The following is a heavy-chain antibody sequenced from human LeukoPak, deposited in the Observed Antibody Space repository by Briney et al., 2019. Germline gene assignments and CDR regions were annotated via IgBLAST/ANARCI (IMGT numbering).Heavy chain of an antibody. V-gene: IGHV3-30*18. Sequence: GGSLRLSCAASGFTFSSYGMHWVRQAPGKGLEWVAVISYDGSNKYYADSVKGRFTISRDNSKNTLYLQMNSLRAEDTAVYYCAKDRRQWLVSTAVDYWGQGTLVTVSS. CDR1: GFTFSSYG. CDR3: AKDRRQWLVSTAVDY. CDR2: ISYDGSNK. J-gene: IGHJ4*02. D-gene: IGHD6-19*01.